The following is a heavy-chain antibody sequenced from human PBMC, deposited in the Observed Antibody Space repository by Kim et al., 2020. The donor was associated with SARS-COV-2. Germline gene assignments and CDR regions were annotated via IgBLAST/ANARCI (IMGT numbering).Heavy chain of an antibody. D-gene: IGHD4-4*01. Sequence: YATAVKVRCPSSRDNAKNSLYLQMNSLRAEATAVYYCARYEGYYRIYYFDYWGQGTLVTVSS. V-gene: IGHV3-11*04. CDR3: ARYEGYYRIYYFDY. J-gene: IGHJ4*02.